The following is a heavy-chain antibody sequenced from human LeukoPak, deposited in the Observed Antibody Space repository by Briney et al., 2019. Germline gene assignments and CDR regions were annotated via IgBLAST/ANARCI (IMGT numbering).Heavy chain of an antibody. Sequence: SSVKVSCKASGGTFSSYAISWVRQAPGQGLEWMGGIIPIFGTANYAQKFQGRVTITADESTSTAYMELSSLGSEDTAVYYCARGSSGWFIFYYFDYWGQGTLVTVSS. CDR1: GGTFSSYA. D-gene: IGHD6-19*01. CDR3: ARGSSGWFIFYYFDY. J-gene: IGHJ4*02. V-gene: IGHV1-69*01. CDR2: IIPIFGTA.